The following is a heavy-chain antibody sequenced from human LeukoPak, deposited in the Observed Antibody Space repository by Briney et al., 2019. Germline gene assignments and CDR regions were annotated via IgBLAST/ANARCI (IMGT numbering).Heavy chain of an antibody. CDR3: AKDIGALGTDAFDI. Sequence: PGRSLRLSCAASGFTFDDYAMHWVRQAPGKGLEWVSGISWNSGSIGYADSVKGRFTISRDNAKNSLYLQMNRLRAEDMALYYCAKDIGALGTDAFDIWGQGTMVTVSS. CDR1: GFTFDDYA. V-gene: IGHV3-9*03. CDR2: ISWNSGSI. D-gene: IGHD3-16*01. J-gene: IGHJ3*02.